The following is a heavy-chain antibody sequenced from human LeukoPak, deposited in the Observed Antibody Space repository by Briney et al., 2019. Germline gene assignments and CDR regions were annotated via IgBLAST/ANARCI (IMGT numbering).Heavy chain of an antibody. CDR2: INHSGST. J-gene: IGHJ5*02. V-gene: IGHV4-34*01. Sequence: SETLDLTCAVYGGSFSGYYWSWIPQPPGKGLEWIGEINHSGSTNYNPSLKSRVTISVDTSKNQFSLKLSDVTDADTAVYYCARGRKSFNWFDPWGQGTLVTVSS. D-gene: IGHD3-10*01. CDR1: GGSFSGYY. CDR3: ARGRKSFNWFDP.